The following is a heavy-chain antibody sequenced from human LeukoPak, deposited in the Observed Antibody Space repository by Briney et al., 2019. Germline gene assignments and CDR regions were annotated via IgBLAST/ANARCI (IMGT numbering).Heavy chain of an antibody. J-gene: IGHJ4*02. D-gene: IGHD3-10*01. CDR1: GYLFSNYW. CDR2: IYPGDSDT. Sequence: GESLKISCKVSGYLFSNYWIDWVRQMPGKGLEWMGIIYPGDSDTRYSPSFQGQVTISADKSINTAYLQWSSLKASDTAMYYCARRRVGGAGSYSFDYWGQGTLVTVPS. CDR3: ARRRVGGAGSYSFDY. V-gene: IGHV5-51*01.